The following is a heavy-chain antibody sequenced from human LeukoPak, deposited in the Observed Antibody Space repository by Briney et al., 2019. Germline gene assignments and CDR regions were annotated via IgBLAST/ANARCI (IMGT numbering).Heavy chain of an antibody. V-gene: IGHV1-2*02. Sequence: GSSVKVSYKPSGYTFTGYYMHWVRLAPGQALEWMGGINPNSGGTNYAQKFQGRVTMTRDTSICTAYMELRSLRSDDTAVYYCARGRITIFGVVIGPFDYWGQGTLVTVSS. CDR1: GYTFTGYY. J-gene: IGHJ4*02. D-gene: IGHD3-3*01. CDR2: INPNSGGT. CDR3: ARGRITIFGVVIGPFDY.